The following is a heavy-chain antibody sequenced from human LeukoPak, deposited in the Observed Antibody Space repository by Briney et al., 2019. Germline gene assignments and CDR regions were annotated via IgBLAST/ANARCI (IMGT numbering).Heavy chain of an antibody. CDR1: GYTFTGYY. Sequence: ASVKVSCKASGYTFTGYYMHWVRQAPGQGLEWMGWINPNSGGTNYAQKFQGRVTMTRDTSISTAYMELSRLRSDDTAVYYCARDPGSSSSSWFDPWGQGTLVTVSS. D-gene: IGHD6-13*01. CDR2: INPNSGGT. V-gene: IGHV1-2*02. J-gene: IGHJ5*02. CDR3: ARDPGSSSSSWFDP.